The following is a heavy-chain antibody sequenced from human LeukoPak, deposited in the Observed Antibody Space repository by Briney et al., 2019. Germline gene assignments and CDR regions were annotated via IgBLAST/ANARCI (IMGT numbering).Heavy chain of an antibody. Sequence: EASVKVSCKASGGTFSSYAISWVRQAPGQGLEWMGWINFNSGGTNYAQKFQGWVSMTRDTSISTVYVELRRLRSDDTAVYYCARSGYYFGFDYWGQGTLVTVSS. J-gene: IGHJ4*02. CDR2: INFNSGGT. V-gene: IGHV1-2*04. D-gene: IGHD3-22*01. CDR3: ARSGYYFGFDY. CDR1: GGTFSSYA.